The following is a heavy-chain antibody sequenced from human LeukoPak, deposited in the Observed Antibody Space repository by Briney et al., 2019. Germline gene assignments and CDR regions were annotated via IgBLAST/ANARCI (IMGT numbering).Heavy chain of an antibody. V-gene: IGHV3-74*01. Sequence: GGSLRLSCAASGFTFSSYWMHWVRQAPGKGLVWVSRINSDGSSTSYAASVKGRLTISRDNAKNTLYLQMNSLRAEDTAVYYCARDPAAENWFDPCGQGTLVTVSS. J-gene: IGHJ5*02. CDR3: ARDPAAENWFDP. CDR1: GFTFSSYW. CDR2: INSDGSST. D-gene: IGHD6-13*01.